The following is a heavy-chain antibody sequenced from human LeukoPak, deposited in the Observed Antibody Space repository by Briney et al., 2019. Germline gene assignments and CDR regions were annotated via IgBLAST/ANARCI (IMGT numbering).Heavy chain of an antibody. Sequence: SGPTLVNPTQTLTLTCTFSGFSLSTSGVGVGWICQPPGKALEWLALIYWDDDKRYSPSLKSRLTITKDTSNNQVVLTMTNMDPVDTATYYWAHRLRDDFWSGDYFDYWGQGTLVTVSS. CDR1: GFSLSTSGVG. V-gene: IGHV2-5*02. CDR2: IYWDDDK. CDR3: AHRLRDDFWSGDYFDY. D-gene: IGHD3-3*01. J-gene: IGHJ4*02.